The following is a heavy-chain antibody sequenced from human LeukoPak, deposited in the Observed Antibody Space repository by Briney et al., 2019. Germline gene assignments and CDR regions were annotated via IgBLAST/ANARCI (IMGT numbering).Heavy chain of an antibody. CDR2: ISGSGSDT. J-gene: IGHJ4*02. CDR1: GLTFTNYG. D-gene: IGHD6-19*01. V-gene: IGHV3-23*01. CDR3: AGSSGWWAHDY. Sequence: GGSLRLSCAASGLTFTNYGMTWVRQAPGKGLEWVSSISGSGSDTYYADSVRGRFTISRDNSKNTLYVQMVSLRAEDTAIYYCAGSSGWWAHDYWGQGTLVAVSS.